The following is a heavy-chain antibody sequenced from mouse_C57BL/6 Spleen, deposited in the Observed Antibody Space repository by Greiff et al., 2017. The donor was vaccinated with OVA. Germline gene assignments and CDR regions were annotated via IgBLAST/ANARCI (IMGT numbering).Heavy chain of an antibody. CDR1: GFTFSSYG. J-gene: IGHJ3*01. V-gene: IGHV5-6*02. CDR2: ISSGGSYT. D-gene: IGHD2-1*01. Sequence: EVMLVESGGDLVKPGGSLKLSCAASGFTFSSYGMSWVRQTPDKRLEWVATISSGGSYTYYPDSVKGRFTISRDNAKNTLYLQMSSLKSEDTAMYYCARQDYGNLFAYWGQGTLVTVSA. CDR3: ARQDYGNLFAY.